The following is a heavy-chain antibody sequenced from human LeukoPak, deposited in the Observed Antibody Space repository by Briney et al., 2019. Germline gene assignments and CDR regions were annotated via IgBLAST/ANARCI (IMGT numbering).Heavy chain of an antibody. D-gene: IGHD2-21*02. V-gene: IGHV3-11*01. Sequence: GGSLRPSCLASGFSFSDYYMTWTRHAPGKGLESISNIKQNSHTICYAQSVKGRLTISTANATSSLYLHMNSPRVEDTAVYYCARDRRSPHCAYYWGHLDSWGQGTLVDVSS. CDR3: ARDRRSPHCAYYWGHLDS. CDR1: GFSFSDYY. CDR2: IKQNSHTI. J-gene: IGHJ4*02.